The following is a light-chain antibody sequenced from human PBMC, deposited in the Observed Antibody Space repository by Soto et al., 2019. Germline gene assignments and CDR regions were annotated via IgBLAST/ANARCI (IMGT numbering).Light chain of an antibody. Sequence: QSALTQPPSVSGAPGQRITISCTGSSSNIGADFDVYWYQQLPGAAPKLLIYGNTNRPSGVPDRSSGSKSGTSASLAITGLQAEDEADYYCQSYDRSLTGVFGTGTKVTVL. J-gene: IGLJ1*01. CDR1: SSNIGADFD. V-gene: IGLV1-40*01. CDR3: QSYDRSLTGV. CDR2: GNT.